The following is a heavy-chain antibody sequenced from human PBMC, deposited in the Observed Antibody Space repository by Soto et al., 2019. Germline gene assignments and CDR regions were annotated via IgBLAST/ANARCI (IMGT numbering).Heavy chain of an antibody. CDR1: GYVFTNYF. J-gene: IGHJ6*02. Sequence: QVQLVQSGAEVKKPGASVKVSCKASGYVFTNYFMHWVRQAPGQGLELMGIINPNGGGTSYGQKFEGRVTMTRDSATSTVYMDLSSLRSEDTALYFCAREMGSNSWCYYYGMDVWGQGTSVTVSS. D-gene: IGHD6-13*01. V-gene: IGHV1-46*01. CDR3: AREMGSNSWCYYYGMDV. CDR2: INPNGGGT.